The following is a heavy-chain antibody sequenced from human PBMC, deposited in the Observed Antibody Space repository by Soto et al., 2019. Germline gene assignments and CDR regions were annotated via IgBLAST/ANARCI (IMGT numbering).Heavy chain of an antibody. Sequence: QVQLVQSGAEVKKPGSSVKVSCKASGGTFSSYAISWVRQAPGQGLEWMGGIIPIFGTADYAQKFQGRVTITADESPSTAYMELSSLRSEDTAVYYFASHYDSSGYYYRGLDYWGQGTLVTVSS. D-gene: IGHD3-22*01. CDR2: IIPIFGTA. CDR3: ASHYDSSGYYYRGLDY. CDR1: GGTFSSYA. J-gene: IGHJ4*02. V-gene: IGHV1-69*12.